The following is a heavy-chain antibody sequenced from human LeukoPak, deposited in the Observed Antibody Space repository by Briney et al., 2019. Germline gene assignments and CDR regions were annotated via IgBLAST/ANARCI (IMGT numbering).Heavy chain of an antibody. CDR1: GGSFSGYY. CDR2: INHSGST. Sequence: SETLSLTCAVYGGSFSGYYWSWIRQPPGKGLEWIGEINHSGSTNYNPSLTSRVTISVDTSNNQFSLKLSSVTAADAAVYYCARDSRTVSDAFDIWGQGTMVTVSS. J-gene: IGHJ3*02. V-gene: IGHV4-34*01. D-gene: IGHD4-17*01. CDR3: ARDSRTVSDAFDI.